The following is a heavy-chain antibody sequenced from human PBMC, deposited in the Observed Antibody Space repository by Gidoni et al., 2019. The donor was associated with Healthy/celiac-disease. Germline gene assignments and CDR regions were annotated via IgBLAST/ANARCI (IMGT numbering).Heavy chain of an antibody. V-gene: IGHV3-30*18. Sequence: VQLVESGGGVVQPGRSLRLSCAASGFIFSSYGMHWVRQAPGKGMEWVAVISYDGSNKYYADSVKGRFTISRGNSKNTLYLQMNSLRAEDTAVYYCAKDQYYYGSGLIDYWGQGTLVTVSS. D-gene: IGHD3-10*01. CDR1: GFIFSSYG. CDR2: ISYDGSNK. J-gene: IGHJ4*02. CDR3: AKDQYYYGSGLIDY.